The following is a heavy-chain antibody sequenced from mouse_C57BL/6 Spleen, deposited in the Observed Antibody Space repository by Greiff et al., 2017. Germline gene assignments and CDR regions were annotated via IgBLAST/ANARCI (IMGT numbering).Heavy chain of an antibody. V-gene: IGHV1-69*01. J-gene: IGHJ2*01. CDR2: IDPSDSYT. CDR3: ARGRGLLFDY. D-gene: IGHD2-10*01. CDR1: GYTFTSYW. Sequence: QVQLQQPGAELVMPGASVKLSCKASGYTFTSYWMHWVKQRPGQGLEWIGEIDPSDSYTNYDQKFKGKSTLTVDKSSSTAYMQLSGLTSEDSAVYYCARGRGLLFDYWGQGATLTVAS.